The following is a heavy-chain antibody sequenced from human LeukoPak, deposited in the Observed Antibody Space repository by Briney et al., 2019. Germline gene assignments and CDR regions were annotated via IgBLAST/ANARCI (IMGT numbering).Heavy chain of an antibody. CDR1: GFTFSNYA. D-gene: IGHD5-12*01. V-gene: IGHV3-23*01. J-gene: IGHJ4*02. CDR2: ISSSGGRT. CDR3: AKVQYGGYDKDYFDY. Sequence: SGGSLRLSCAASGFTFSNYAMNWVRQAPGKGLEWVSTISSSGGRTYYADSVKGRFTISRDNSKNTLYLHMNSLRAEDTAVYYCAKVQYGGYDKDYFDYWGQGTLVTVSS.